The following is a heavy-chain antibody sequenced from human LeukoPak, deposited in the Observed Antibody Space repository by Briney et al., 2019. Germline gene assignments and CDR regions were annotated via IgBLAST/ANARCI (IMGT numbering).Heavy chain of an antibody. CDR3: ARSIALAGSFDY. J-gene: IGHJ4*02. CDR1: GGSNSSHH. V-gene: IGHV4-59*11. CDR2: IYYSGST. Sequence: SETLSLTCTVSGGSNSSHHWSWIRQPPGKGLEWIGYIYYSGSTNYNPSLKSRVTISVDTSKNQFSLKLRSVTAADTAVYYCARSIALAGSFDYWGQGTLVTVSS. D-gene: IGHD6-19*01.